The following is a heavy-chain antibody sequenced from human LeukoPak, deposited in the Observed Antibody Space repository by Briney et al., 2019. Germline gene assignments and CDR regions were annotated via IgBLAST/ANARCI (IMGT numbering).Heavy chain of an antibody. CDR1: GGSISSRSYY. Sequence: PPETLSLTCTVSGGSISSRSYYWGWLRQPPGMGLVWIGSIYHSESTYYNPSLKSRVTISVETSKKKFSLRLNSVTAADTAVYYCARLADYYYYMDVWGKGTTVTVSS. D-gene: IGHD6-25*01. J-gene: IGHJ6*03. CDR3: ARLADYYYYMDV. CDR2: IYHSEST. V-gene: IGHV4-39*07.